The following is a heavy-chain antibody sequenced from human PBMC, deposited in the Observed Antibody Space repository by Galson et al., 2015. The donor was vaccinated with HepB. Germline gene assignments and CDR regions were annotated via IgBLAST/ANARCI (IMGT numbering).Heavy chain of an antibody. Sequence: SLRLSCAASGFTFSSYSMNWVRQAPGKGLEWVSSISSSSSYICYADSVKGRFTISRDNAKNSLYLQMNSLRAEDTAVYYCARDARIQLWTYGMDVWGQGTTVTVSS. V-gene: IGHV3-21*01. CDR1: GFTFSSYS. J-gene: IGHJ6*02. CDR2: ISSSSSYI. D-gene: IGHD5-18*01. CDR3: ARDARIQLWTYGMDV.